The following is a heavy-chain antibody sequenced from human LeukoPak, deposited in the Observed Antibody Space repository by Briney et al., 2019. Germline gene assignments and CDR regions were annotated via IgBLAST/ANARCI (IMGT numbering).Heavy chain of an antibody. CDR1: GFTFSSYE. Sequence: TGGSLRLSCVASGFTFSSYEMSWVRQAPGKGLEWVSEISGSGTTIFYADSVKGRFTVSRDNAKNSLYLQMNSLRVEDTAVYYCVSSPRGVYWGQGTLVTVSS. J-gene: IGHJ4*02. CDR2: ISGSGTTI. V-gene: IGHV3-48*03. D-gene: IGHD3-10*01. CDR3: VSSPRGVY.